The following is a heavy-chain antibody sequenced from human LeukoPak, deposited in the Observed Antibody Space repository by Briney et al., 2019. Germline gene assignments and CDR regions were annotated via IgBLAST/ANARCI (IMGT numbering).Heavy chain of an antibody. V-gene: IGHV4-59*08. CDR1: GGSISSYY. J-gene: IGHJ3*01. CDR3: ARQVWSTDDAFDV. D-gene: IGHD3-3*01. Sequence: PSETLSLTCTVSGGSISSYYWSWIRQPPGKGLEWIGYIYYSGSTNYNPSLKSRVTISVDTSKNQFSPKLSSVTAADTAVYYCARQVWSTDDAFDVWGQGTMVTVSS. CDR2: IYYSGST.